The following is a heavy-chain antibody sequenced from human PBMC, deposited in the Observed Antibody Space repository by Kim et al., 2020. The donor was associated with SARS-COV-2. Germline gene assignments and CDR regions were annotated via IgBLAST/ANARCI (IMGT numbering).Heavy chain of an antibody. V-gene: IGHV4-34*01. Sequence: SETLSLTCAVYGGSFSGYYWSWIRQPPGKGLEWIGEINHSGSTNYNPSLKSRVTISVDTSKNQFSLKLSSVTAADTAVYYCARGKDIVVVVAATQYYFDYWGQGTLVTVSS. CDR2: INHSGST. J-gene: IGHJ4*02. CDR3: ARGKDIVVVVAATQYYFDY. D-gene: IGHD2-15*01. CDR1: GGSFSGYY.